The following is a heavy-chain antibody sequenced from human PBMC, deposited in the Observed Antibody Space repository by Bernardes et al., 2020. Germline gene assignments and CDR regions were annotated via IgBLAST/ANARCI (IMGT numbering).Heavy chain of an antibody. CDR1: GSTFSSYA. CDR3: ARDLSVAAGFDY. V-gene: IGHV1-69*13. Sequence: SVKVSCKASGSTFSSYAISRVRQAPGQGLEWMGGIIPIFGTANYAQKFQGRVTITADESTSTAYMELSSLGSEDTAVYYCARDLSVAAGFDYWGQGTLVTVSS. J-gene: IGHJ4*02. D-gene: IGHD2-15*01. CDR2: IIPIFGTA.